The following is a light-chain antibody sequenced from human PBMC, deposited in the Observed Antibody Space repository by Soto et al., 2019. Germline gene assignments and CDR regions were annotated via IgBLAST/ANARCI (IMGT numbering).Light chain of an antibody. CDR1: QSVLSSSYNKNY. V-gene: IGKV4-1*01. Sequence: DIVMTQSPDSLALPPGERATSNCESSQSVLSSSYNKNYLAWFQQKPGQPPKLLIYWASILGSAGPVRFSGSGSGIDFTLTISSLQAEDVAVYYCQQYSSVPFTFGPGTKVDIK. CDR3: QQYSSVPFT. CDR2: WAS. J-gene: IGKJ3*01.